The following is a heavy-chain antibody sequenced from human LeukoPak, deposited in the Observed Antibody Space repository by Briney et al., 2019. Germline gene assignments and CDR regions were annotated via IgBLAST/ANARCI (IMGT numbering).Heavy chain of an antibody. CDR3: AICSSFIDYYYMDV. Sequence: ASVKVSCKASGYTFTGYYMHWVRQAPGQGLEWMGWINPNSGGINYAQKFQGRVTMTRDTSISTAYMELSRLRSDDTAVYYCAICSSFIDYYYMDVWGKGTTVTVSS. J-gene: IGHJ6*03. CDR1: GYTFTGYY. D-gene: IGHD6-13*01. CDR2: INPNSGGI. V-gene: IGHV1-2*02.